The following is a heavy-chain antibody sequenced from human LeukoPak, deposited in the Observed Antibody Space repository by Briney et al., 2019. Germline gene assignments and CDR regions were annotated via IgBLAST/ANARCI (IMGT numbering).Heavy chain of an antibody. CDR2: INPSGGST. CDR1: GYTFTSYY. J-gene: IGHJ4*02. Sequence: ASVKVSCKSSGYTFTSYYMHWVRQAPGQGLEWMGIINPSGGSTSYAQKLQGRVTMTRDTSTSTVYMELSSLKSEDTAVYYWARGKGVACTRDYFDYWGQGTLVTVSS. CDR3: ARGKGVACTRDYFDY. V-gene: IGHV1-46*01. D-gene: IGHD6-19*01.